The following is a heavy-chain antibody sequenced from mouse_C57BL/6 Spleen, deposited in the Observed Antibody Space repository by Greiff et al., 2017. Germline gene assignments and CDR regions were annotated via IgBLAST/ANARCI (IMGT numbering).Heavy chain of an antibody. D-gene: IGHD1-1*01. CDR3: TRDHYYGSRDWFAY. CDR1: GFTFSSYA. V-gene: IGHV5-9-1*02. J-gene: IGHJ3*01. Sequence: EVKVVESGEGLVKPGGSLKLSCAASGFTFSSYAMSWVRQTPEKRLAWVAYISSGGDYIYYADTVKGRFTISRDNARNTLYLQMSSLKSEDTAMYYCTRDHYYGSRDWFAYWGQGTLVTVSA. CDR2: ISSGGDYI.